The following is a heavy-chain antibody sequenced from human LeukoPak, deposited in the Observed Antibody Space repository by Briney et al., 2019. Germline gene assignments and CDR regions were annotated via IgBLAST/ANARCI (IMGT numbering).Heavy chain of an antibody. D-gene: IGHD3-10*01. CDR2: ISVYDGNT. V-gene: IGHV1-18*01. J-gene: IGHJ5*02. CDR3: ARAGAGYYASGRGWFDP. Sequence: ASVKVSCKASGYTFSSYDISWVRQAPGQGLEWMGWISVYDGNTHHAQHLQGRVTMTTATSTSTAYMQLRSLRSDDTAIYYCARAGAGYYASGRGWFDPWGQRTLLTVSS. CDR1: GYTFSSYD.